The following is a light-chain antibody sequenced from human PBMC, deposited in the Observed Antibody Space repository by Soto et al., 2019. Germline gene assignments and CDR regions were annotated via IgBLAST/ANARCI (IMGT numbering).Light chain of an antibody. Sequence: DFQMTQSPSTLSASVGDRVTITCRASQSISSRLAWYQQKPGKAPKLLIFDASSLEGGVPSRFSGSGSGTEFALTISSLQPDDSATYYCQEYNGYSTFGQGTKV. V-gene: IGKV1-5*01. CDR3: QEYNGYST. J-gene: IGKJ1*01. CDR2: DAS. CDR1: QSISSR.